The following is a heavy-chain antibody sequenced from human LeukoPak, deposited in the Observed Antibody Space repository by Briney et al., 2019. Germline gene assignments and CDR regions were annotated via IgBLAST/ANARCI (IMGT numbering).Heavy chain of an antibody. V-gene: IGHV3-23*01. J-gene: IGHJ4*02. CDR2: ISGSGGST. D-gene: IGHD4-17*01. CDR1: GLTFSSYA. Sequence: GGSLRLSCAASGLTFSSYAMSWVRQAPGKGLEWVSTISGSGGSTYYADFVKGRFTISRDNSKNTLLLQMNSLRAEDTAVYYCAKDLYGDYYFDYWGQGTLVTVSS. CDR3: AKDLYGDYYFDY.